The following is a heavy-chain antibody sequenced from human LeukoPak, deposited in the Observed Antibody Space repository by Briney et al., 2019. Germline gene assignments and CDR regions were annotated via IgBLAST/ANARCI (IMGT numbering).Heavy chain of an antibody. CDR2: INPNSGGT. V-gene: IGHV1-2*02. D-gene: IGHD3-22*01. CDR1: VYTFTGYY. J-gene: IGHJ4*01. Sequence: GSVKVSWKASVYTFTGYYMHWVRQAPGQGLEWMGWINPNSGGTNYAQTFQGRVTMTRDTSLSTAYMELSRLRSDDTAVYYCASVPNSSGYPDYWGHGNLVSVSS. CDR3: ASVPNSSGYPDY.